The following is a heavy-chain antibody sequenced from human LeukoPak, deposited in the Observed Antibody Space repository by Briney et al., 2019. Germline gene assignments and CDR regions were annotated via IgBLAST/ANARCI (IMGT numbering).Heavy chain of an antibody. V-gene: IGHV3-21*01. CDR2: ISSSSSYI. CDR3: ARAPRYCSGGSCEVDAFDI. Sequence: GGSLRLSCAASGFTFSSYSMNWVRLAPGKGLEWVSSISSSSSYIYYADSVKGRFTISRDNAKNSLYLQMNSLRAEDTAVYYCARAPRYCSGGSCEVDAFDIWGQGTMVTVSS. CDR1: GFTFSSYS. D-gene: IGHD2-15*01. J-gene: IGHJ3*02.